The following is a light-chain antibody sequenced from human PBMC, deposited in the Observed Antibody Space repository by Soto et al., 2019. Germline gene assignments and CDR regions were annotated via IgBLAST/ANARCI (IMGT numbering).Light chain of an antibody. J-gene: IGLJ3*02. Sequence: QSVLTQPPSASGTPGQRVTISCSGRSSNIGSNYVYWYQQLPGTAPKLLIYSNNQRPSGVPDRFSGSKSGTSASLAISGLWSEDEADYYCAAWDDSLSGPVFGGGTKLTVL. CDR2: SNN. V-gene: IGLV1-47*02. CDR1: SSNIGSNY. CDR3: AAWDDSLSGPV.